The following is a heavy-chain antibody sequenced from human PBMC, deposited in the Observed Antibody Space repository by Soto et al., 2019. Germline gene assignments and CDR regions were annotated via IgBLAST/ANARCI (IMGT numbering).Heavy chain of an antibody. CDR1: GYSFTSYW. CDR2: IDPTDSYT. Sequence: GESLKISCNGSGYSFTSYWISWVRQMPWKGLEWMGRIDPTDSYTNYSPSFQGHVTISADKPISTAYLQWSSLEASDTAMYYCARLGRDDFNDYLNWFDPWGQGTLVTVSS. V-gene: IGHV5-10-1*01. J-gene: IGHJ5*02. D-gene: IGHD4-4*01. CDR3: ARLGRDDFNDYLNWFDP.